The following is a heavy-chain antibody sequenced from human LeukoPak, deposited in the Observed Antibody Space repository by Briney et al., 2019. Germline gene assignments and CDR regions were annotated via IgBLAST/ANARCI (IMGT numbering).Heavy chain of an antibody. V-gene: IGHV1-69*04. CDR2: IIPILGIA. CDR3: ARDAPGLEQQPDY. J-gene: IGHJ4*02. Sequence: GASVKVSCKASGYTFTSYAMNWVRQAPGQGLEWMGRIIPILGIANYAQKFQGRVTITADKSTSTAYMELSSLRSEDTAVYYCARDAPGLEQQPDYWGQGTLVTVSS. CDR1: GYTFTSYA. D-gene: IGHD6-13*01.